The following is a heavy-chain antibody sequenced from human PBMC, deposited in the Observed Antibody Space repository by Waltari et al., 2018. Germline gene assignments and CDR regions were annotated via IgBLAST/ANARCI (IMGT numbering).Heavy chain of an antibody. Sequence: QVQLQESGPGLVKPSQTLSLTCTVSGGSISSGGYYWSWIRQHPGKGLEWIGYIYYSESTYYNPSLKSRVTISVDTSKNQFSLKLSSVTAADTAVYYCARVGYCTNGVCCFFDYWGQGTLVTVSS. V-gene: IGHV4-31*03. CDR3: ARVGYCTNGVCCFFDY. J-gene: IGHJ4*02. CDR1: GGSISSGGYY. D-gene: IGHD2-8*01. CDR2: IYYSEST.